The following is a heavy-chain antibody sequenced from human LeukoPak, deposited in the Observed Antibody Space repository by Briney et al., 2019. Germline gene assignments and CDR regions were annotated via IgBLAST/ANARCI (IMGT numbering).Heavy chain of an antibody. CDR2: IRYDGSNK. CDR1: GFTFSSYG. Sequence: GGSLRLSCAASGFTFSSYGMHWVRQAPGKGLEWVAFIRYDGSNKYYADSVKGRFTISRDNSKNTLYLQMNSLRAEDTAVYYCAKDGSRSPDAFDIWGQGTMVTVSS. CDR3: AKDGSRSPDAFDI. D-gene: IGHD3-10*01. J-gene: IGHJ3*02. V-gene: IGHV3-30*02.